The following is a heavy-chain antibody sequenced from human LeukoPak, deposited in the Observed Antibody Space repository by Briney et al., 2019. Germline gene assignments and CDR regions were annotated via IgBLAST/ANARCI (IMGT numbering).Heavy chain of an antibody. Sequence: PGGSLRLSCAASGFTFSSYNMNWVRQAPGKGPEWVSSITTSSTYIYYADSVKGRFTISRDNAKNSLYLQMDSLRVEDTAVYYCARDPYSGSYGPYYYYYMDVWGKGITVTISS. D-gene: IGHD1-26*01. J-gene: IGHJ6*03. CDR1: GFTFSSYN. CDR2: ITTSSTYI. CDR3: ARDPYSGSYGPYYYYYMDV. V-gene: IGHV3-21*06.